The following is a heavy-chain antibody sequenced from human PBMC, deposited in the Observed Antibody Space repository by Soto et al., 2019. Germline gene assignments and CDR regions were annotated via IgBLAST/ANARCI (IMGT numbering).Heavy chain of an antibody. CDR2: INAGNGNT. CDR3: ASEKVGATTSYHGMDA. D-gene: IGHD1-26*01. J-gene: IGHJ6*02. Sequence: ASVKVSCKASGYTFTSYAMHWVRQAPGQRLEWMGWINAGNGNTKYSQKFQGRVTITRDTSASTAYMELSSLRSEDTAVYYCASEKVGATTSYHGMDAWGQRATVTVSS. V-gene: IGHV1-3*01. CDR1: GYTFTSYA.